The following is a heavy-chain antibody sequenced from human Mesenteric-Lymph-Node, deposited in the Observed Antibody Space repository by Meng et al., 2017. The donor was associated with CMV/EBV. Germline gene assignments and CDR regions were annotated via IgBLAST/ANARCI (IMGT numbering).Heavy chain of an antibody. D-gene: IGHD2-15*01. CDR2: INHSGVP. V-gene: IGHV4-34*01. CDR3: ARGSDIPVNNY. Sequence: VQLQQWGAVLLKPSETLSLTCAVYGGSFSGYYWSWIRQPPGKGLEWIGEINHSGVPNYNPSLKSRVTISLDRSKNQFSLKLSSVTAEDTAVYYCARGSDIPVNNYWGQGTLVTVSS. CDR1: GGSFSGYY. J-gene: IGHJ4*02.